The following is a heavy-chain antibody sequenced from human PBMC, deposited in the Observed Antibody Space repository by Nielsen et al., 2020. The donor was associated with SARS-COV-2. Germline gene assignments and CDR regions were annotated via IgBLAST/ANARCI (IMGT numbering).Heavy chain of an antibody. Sequence: GGSLRLSCAASGFTFSSYAMSWVRQAPGKGLEWVSAISGSGGSTNYADSVKGRFTISRDNAKNSLYLQMNSLRAEDTAVYYCASSSSGWYADAFDIWGQGTMVTVSS. CDR1: GFTFSSYA. V-gene: IGHV3-23*01. J-gene: IGHJ3*02. D-gene: IGHD6-19*01. CDR3: ASSSSGWYADAFDI. CDR2: ISGSGGST.